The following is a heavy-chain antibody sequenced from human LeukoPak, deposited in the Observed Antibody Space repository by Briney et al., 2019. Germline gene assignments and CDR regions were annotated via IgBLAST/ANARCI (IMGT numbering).Heavy chain of an antibody. CDR3: ASVLLRLLDY. V-gene: IGHV4-39*01. J-gene: IGHJ4*02. Sequence: SETLSLTCTVSGGSTSSSSYYWGWIRQPPGKGLEWIGSIYYGGSTYYNPSLKSRVTISVDTSKNQFSLKLSSVTAADTAVYYCASVLLRLLDYWGQGTLVTVSS. CDR1: GGSTSSSSYY. CDR2: IYYGGST. D-gene: IGHD4-17*01.